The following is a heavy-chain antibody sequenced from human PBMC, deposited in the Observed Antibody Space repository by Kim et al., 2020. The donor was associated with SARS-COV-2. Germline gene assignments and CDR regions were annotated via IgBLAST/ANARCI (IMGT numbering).Heavy chain of an antibody. J-gene: IGHJ4*01. D-gene: IGHD2-21*01. CDR3: ARDCGDDCYPPYYFDY. Sequence: GGSLRLSCAVSGFSFSDHYMSWIRQAPGKGLEWISYISTTGTYTDYADSVKGRFTISRDNAENSLYLQMNTLRAEDTAIYYCARDCGDDCYPPYYFDYWGHGTLVTVSS. CDR2: ISTTGTYT. CDR1: GFSFSDHY. V-gene: IGHV3-11*06.